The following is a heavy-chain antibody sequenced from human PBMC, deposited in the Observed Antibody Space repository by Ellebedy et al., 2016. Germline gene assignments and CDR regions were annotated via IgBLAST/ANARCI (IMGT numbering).Heavy chain of an antibody. CDR2: INNDGSAT. V-gene: IGHV3-74*01. CDR1: GFIFSNYW. J-gene: IGHJ3*02. CDR3: AREGLAGGDDAFDI. Sequence: GESLKISCAASGFIFSNYWMYWVRQAPGKGLVWVSVINNDGSATTYADSVKGRFTISRDNAKNTLYLQMDSLRAEDTAVYYCAREGLAGGDDAFDIWGQGTMVTVSS. D-gene: IGHD3/OR15-3a*01.